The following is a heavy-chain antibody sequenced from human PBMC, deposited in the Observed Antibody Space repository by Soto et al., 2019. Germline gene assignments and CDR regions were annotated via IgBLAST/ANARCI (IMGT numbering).Heavy chain of an antibody. V-gene: IGHV4-4*08. Sequence: SETLSLTCSISDDSIGPYYWTWIRQTPRKELQWIGYVYTSGSTKCNSSLKSRVTISLDASNSQFSLTMSSVTAADTGVYYCAREVVGNTWPGIFDSWGRGTLVTVSS. CDR2: VYTSGST. CDR3: AREVVGNTWPGIFDS. CDR1: DDSIGPYY. J-gene: IGHJ4*02.